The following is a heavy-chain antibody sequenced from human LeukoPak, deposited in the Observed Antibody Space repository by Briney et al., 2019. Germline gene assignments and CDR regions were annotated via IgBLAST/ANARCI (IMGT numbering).Heavy chain of an antibody. V-gene: IGHV3-30*04. Sequence: PGRSLRLSCAASGFTFSSYAMHWVRQAPGKGLEWVAVISYDGSNKYYADSVKGRFTISRDNSKNTLYLQMNSLRAEDTAVYYCARDPLFSGYYYYMDVWGKGTTVTVSS. CDR3: ARDPLFSGYYYYMDV. CDR2: ISYDGSNK. J-gene: IGHJ6*03. CDR1: GFTFSSYA. D-gene: IGHD3-10*02.